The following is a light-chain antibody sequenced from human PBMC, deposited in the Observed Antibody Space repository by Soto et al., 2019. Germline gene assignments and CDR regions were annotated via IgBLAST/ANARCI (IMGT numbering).Light chain of an antibody. J-gene: IGKJ2*01. Sequence: EIVLTQSPGTLSLSPGERATLSCRASQSVSSSYLAWYQQKPGQAPRLLIYGASSRATGIPDRFSGSGSGTDFTLTSSRMEPEDFAVYYCQQYGRSPDTFGQGTKLEI. CDR2: GAS. CDR1: QSVSSSY. V-gene: IGKV3-20*01. CDR3: QQYGRSPDT.